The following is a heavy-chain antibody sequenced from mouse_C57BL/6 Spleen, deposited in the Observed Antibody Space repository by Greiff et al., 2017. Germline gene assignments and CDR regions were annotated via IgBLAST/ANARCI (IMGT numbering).Heavy chain of an antibody. V-gene: IGHV3-1*01. CDR2: ISYSGST. CDR1: GYSITSGYD. CDR3: ARWGYDYGFAY. Sequence: ESGPGMVKPSQSLSLTCTVTGYSITSGYDWHWIRHFPGNKLEWMGYISYSGSTNYNPSLKSRISITHDTSKNHFFLKLNSVTTEDTATYYCARWGYDYGFAYWGQGTLVTVSA. D-gene: IGHD2-4*01. J-gene: IGHJ3*01.